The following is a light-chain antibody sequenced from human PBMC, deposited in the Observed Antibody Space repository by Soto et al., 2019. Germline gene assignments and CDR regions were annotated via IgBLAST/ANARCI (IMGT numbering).Light chain of an antibody. V-gene: IGKV1-17*01. Sequence: DIQMTQSPSSLSASVGDRVTITCRASQGITNDLGWYQQKPGKAPKLLLYDASTLQSGVPSRFSGSGSGTDFTLTISRLHPDDFATYYCQQYNTYPWTFGQGTKVDIK. CDR1: QGITND. CDR3: QQYNTYPWT. J-gene: IGKJ1*01. CDR2: DAS.